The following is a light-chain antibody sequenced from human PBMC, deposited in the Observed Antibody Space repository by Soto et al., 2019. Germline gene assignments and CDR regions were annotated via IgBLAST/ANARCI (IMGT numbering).Light chain of an antibody. CDR3: SSYTSSSTSYV. J-gene: IGLJ1*01. CDR2: DVS. CDR1: SSDVGGYNY. Sequence: QLVLTQPASVSGSPGQSITISCTGTSSDVGGYNYVSWYQQHPGKAPKLMIYDVSNRPSGVSNRFSGSKSGNTASLTISGLQAEDEADYYCSSYTSSSTSYVFGTGTQLTVL. V-gene: IGLV2-14*01.